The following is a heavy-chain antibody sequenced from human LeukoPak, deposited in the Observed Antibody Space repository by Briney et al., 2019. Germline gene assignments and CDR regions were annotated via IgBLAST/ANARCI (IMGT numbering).Heavy chain of an antibody. CDR2: ISGSGGST. V-gene: IGHV3-23*01. J-gene: IGHJ4*02. Sequence: GESLRLSCAASGFTFSSYAMSWVRQAPGKGLEWVSAISGSGGSTYYADSVKGRFTISRDNSKNTLYLQMNSLRAEDTAVYYCAKDNWGIVGATTRFDYWGQGTLVTVSS. CDR1: GFTFSSYA. D-gene: IGHD1-26*01. CDR3: AKDNWGIVGATTRFDY.